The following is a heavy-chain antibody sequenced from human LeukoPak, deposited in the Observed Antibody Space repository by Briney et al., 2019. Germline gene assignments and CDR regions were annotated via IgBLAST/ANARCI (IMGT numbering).Heavy chain of an antibody. CDR1: GYTFTNYG. V-gene: IGHV1-18*01. J-gene: IGHJ4*02. D-gene: IGHD2-8*02. CDR2: ISAYNGST. CDR3: ARDLRDCSGTGCLYYFDY. Sequence: GASVKVSCKASGYTFTNYGISWVRQAPGQGLEWMGWISAYNGSTNYAQRFQGRVTMTSDTSTSTAYMELRSLRSDDTAVYYCARDLRDCSGTGCLYYFDYWGQGTLVTVSS.